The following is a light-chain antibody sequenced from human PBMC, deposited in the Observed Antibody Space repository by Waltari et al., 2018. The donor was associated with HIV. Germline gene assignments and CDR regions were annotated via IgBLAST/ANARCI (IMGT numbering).Light chain of an antibody. Sequence: DIQMSQSPSTLSASVGDRVIITCRSSQNVDKWLAWYQQRPGSAPKVLIYKTSTLHTGVPARFSGSGSGTEFSLTISSLQPDDFATYYCQQYKSYSLTFGQGTRLEIK. J-gene: IGKJ5*01. CDR1: QNVDKW. CDR2: KTS. V-gene: IGKV1-5*03. CDR3: QQYKSYSLT.